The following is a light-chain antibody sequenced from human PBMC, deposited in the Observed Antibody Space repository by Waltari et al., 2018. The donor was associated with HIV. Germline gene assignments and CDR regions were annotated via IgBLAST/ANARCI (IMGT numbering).Light chain of an antibody. V-gene: IGLV7-46*01. J-gene: IGLJ1*01. CDR1: AGPVTSKTY. CDR2: DST. Sequence: QAAVTQEPSMTVSPGGTIILTCGSSAGPVTSKTYAYWFQQNPGQAPPTLIFDSTKRHSWTPALFSGFLLGDKAVLTLSGALSEDEADYYCCSYAGTYTYVFGSGTTVTVL. CDR3: CSYAGTYTYV.